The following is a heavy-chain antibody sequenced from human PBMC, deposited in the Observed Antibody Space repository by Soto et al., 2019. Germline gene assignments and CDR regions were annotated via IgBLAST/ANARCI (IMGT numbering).Heavy chain of an antibody. D-gene: IGHD3-10*02. CDR3: ARDRVMRLFGGASEEWGICA. CDR2: IFYSGPT. CDR1: GGSFTSGVHY. Sequence: SETLSLTCAVYGGSFTSGVHYWSWIRQLPGKGLEWIGYIFYSGPTYYNPSLKSRVAISVATSKNQFSLKLNSVTAADTAVYYCARDRVMRLFGGASEEWGICAWGPGSPVPGSS. J-gene: IGHJ5*02. V-gene: IGHV4-31*11.